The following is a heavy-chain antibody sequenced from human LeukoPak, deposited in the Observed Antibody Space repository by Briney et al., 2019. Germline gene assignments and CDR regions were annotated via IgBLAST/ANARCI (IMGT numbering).Heavy chain of an antibody. Sequence: KFQGRVTITSDTSASTAYMELTSLRPEDTAVYYCARCRITMVRGVIIPFDYWGQGTLVTVSS. J-gene: IGHJ4*02. V-gene: IGHV1-3*01. CDR3: ARCRITMVRGVIIPFDY. D-gene: IGHD3-10*01.